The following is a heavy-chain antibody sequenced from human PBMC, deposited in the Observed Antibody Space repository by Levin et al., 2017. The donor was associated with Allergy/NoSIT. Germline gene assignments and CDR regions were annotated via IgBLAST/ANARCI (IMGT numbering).Heavy chain of an antibody. V-gene: IGHV3-66*02. CDR3: ARGRSGGSCLDY. D-gene: IGHD2-15*01. J-gene: IGHJ4*02. CDR2: IYSGGST. Sequence: LSLTCAASGFTVSSTYMSWVRQAPGKGLEWVSVIYSGGSTYYADSVKGRFTISRDNSKNTLYLQMNSLRAEDTAVYYCARGRSGGSCLDYWGQGTLVTVSS. CDR1: GFTVSSTY.